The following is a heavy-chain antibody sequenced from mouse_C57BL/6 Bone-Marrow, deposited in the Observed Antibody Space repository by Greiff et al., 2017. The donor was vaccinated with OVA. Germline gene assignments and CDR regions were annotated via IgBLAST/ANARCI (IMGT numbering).Heavy chain of an antibody. V-gene: IGHV5-9*01. Sequence: VQLKESGGGLVKPGGSLKLSCAASGFTFSSYTMSWVVQTPEKRVEWVAIISGGGGNTYYTDIVKGGFTISTENAKNTLYLQMSSLRSVDTALYYCARPGTGDYDYFDYWGQGTTLTVSS. CDR3: ARPGTGDYDYFDY. J-gene: IGHJ2*01. CDR2: ISGGGGNT. D-gene: IGHD2-4*01. CDR1: GFTFSSYT.